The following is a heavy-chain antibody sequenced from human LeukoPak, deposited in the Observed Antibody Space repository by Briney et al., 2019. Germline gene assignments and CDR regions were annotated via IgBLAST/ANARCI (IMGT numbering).Heavy chain of an antibody. J-gene: IGHJ4*02. CDR1: GFTVSSNY. D-gene: IGHD4-23*01. Sequence: GVSLRLSCAASGFTVSSNYMSWVRQAPGKGLEWVSVIYSGGNTYYADSVKGRFTISRDNSKNTLYLQMNSLRAEDTAVYYCARDSSDYGGKGVDYWGQGTLVTVSS. CDR3: ARDSSDYGGKGVDY. CDR2: IYSGGNT. V-gene: IGHV3-53*01.